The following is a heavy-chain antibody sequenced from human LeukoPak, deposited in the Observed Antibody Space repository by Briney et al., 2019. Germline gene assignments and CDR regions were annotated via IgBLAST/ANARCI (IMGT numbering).Heavy chain of an antibody. Sequence: RASQTLSLTCSVSGGSVSNYYWSWIWQPPGKGMEWTGYVYYTGSTNYNPSLKSRVTMFEDKSKNQFSLRLYSVTVADTAVYYCARHFAYSSSSYFDYWGQGSLVTVSS. V-gene: IGHV4-59*08. CDR3: ARHFAYSSSSYFDY. J-gene: IGHJ4*02. D-gene: IGHD6-6*01. CDR2: VYYTGST. CDR1: GGSVSNYY.